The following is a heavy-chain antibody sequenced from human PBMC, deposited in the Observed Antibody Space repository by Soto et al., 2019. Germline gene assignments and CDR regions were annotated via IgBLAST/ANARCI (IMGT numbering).Heavy chain of an antibody. CDR3: SRNDYDYVWESPGGDAFDV. Sequence: SETRSLTCTVSGGSISSGDNYWNWIRQPPGKGLEWIGFIYNSGSTYYNPSLKSRVTISRDTSKNQFPLKLTSVTAADTAVYYCSRNDYDYVWESPGGDAFDVWGQGTMVTVSS. CDR2: IYNSGST. D-gene: IGHD3-16*01. CDR1: GGSISSGDNY. V-gene: IGHV4-30-4*01. J-gene: IGHJ3*01.